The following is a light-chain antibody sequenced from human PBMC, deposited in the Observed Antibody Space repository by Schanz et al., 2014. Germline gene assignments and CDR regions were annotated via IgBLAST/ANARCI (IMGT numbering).Light chain of an antibody. CDR1: QSVSSSY. CDR2: GAS. J-gene: IGKJ4*01. Sequence: EIVLTQSPGTLSLSPGERATLSCRASQSVSSSYLAWYQHKPGQAPRLLIYGASTRATGIPARFSGSGSGTEFTLTISSLQSEDFAAYYCQQANIFPLTFGGGTKVEIK. V-gene: IGKV3D-7*01. CDR3: QQANIFPLT.